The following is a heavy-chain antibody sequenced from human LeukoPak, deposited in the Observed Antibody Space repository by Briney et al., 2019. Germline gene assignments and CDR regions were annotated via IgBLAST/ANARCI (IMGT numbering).Heavy chain of an antibody. CDR1: GFTFSSYS. V-gene: IGHV3-21*06. CDR3: ARDRGQLWSFDY. D-gene: IGHD5-18*01. J-gene: IGHJ4*02. CDR2: ISSSSSYI. Sequence: GGSLRLSCAASGFTFSSYSMNWVRQAPGKGLEWVSSISSSSSYIYYADSVKGRFTISRDNAKNSLYLQMNSLRAEDTAVYYCARDRGQLWSFDYWGQGTLVTVSS.